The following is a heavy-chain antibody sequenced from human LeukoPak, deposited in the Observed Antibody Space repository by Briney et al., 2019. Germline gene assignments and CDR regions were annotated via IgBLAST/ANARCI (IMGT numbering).Heavy chain of an antibody. CDR3: ARPVPSRLGWFDP. J-gene: IGHJ5*02. CDR2: IYYSGST. Sequence: SETLSLTCTVSGGSISSSPYYWGWIRQPPGKGLEWIGTIYYSGSTYYNPSLKSRVTISVDTSKHQFSLKLTSVPAADTAVYYCARPVPSRLGWFDPWGQGTLVTVSS. D-gene: IGHD1-1*01. CDR1: GGSISSSPYY. V-gene: IGHV4-39*01.